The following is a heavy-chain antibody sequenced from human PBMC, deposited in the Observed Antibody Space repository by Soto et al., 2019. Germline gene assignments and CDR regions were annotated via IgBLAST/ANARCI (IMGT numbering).Heavy chain of an antibody. CDR3: ARVLRDVLSDRYYWYFDL. J-gene: IGHJ2*01. D-gene: IGHD3-16*02. V-gene: IGHV4-31*03. CDR1: GASISSGGYY. CDR2: IYYIGTS. Sequence: QVQLPESGPGLVKSSQTLSLTCTVSGASISSGGYYWGWIRQHPGKGLEWIGFIYYIGTSYYNPSLESRITLSVDTSKNHFSLNLTSVTAADTAVYYCARVLRDVLSDRYYWYFDLWGRGTLVTVSS.